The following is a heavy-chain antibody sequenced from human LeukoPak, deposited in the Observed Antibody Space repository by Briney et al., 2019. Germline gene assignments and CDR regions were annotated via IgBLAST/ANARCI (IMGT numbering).Heavy chain of an antibody. V-gene: IGHV1-18*01. D-gene: IGHD3-9*01. Sequence: ASVKVSCKASDYTFTSYGISWVRQAPGQGLEWMGWISAYNGNTNYAQKLQGRVTMTTDTSTSTAYMELRSLRSDDTAVYYCARGSPLLRYFDWLPNNNDAFDIWGQGTMVTVSS. CDR3: ARGSPLLRYFDWLPNNNDAFDI. CDR1: DYTFTSYG. CDR2: ISAYNGNT. J-gene: IGHJ3*02.